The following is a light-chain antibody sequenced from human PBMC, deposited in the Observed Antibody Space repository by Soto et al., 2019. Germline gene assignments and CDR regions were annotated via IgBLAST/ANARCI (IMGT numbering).Light chain of an antibody. J-gene: IGKJ1*01. CDR1: QTIMSW. V-gene: IGKV1-5*03. Sequence: DIQMTQSPSTLSGSVGDRYTITCPASQTIMSWLAWYQQKPGKAPKLLIYKASTLKSGVPSRFSGSGSGTEFTLTISSLQPDDFATYYCQHYKSYSEAFGQGTKVDI. CDR2: KAS. CDR3: QHYKSYSEA.